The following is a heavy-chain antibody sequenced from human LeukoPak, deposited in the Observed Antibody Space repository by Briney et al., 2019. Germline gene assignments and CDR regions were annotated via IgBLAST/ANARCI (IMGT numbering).Heavy chain of an antibody. D-gene: IGHD3-10*01. CDR3: GSTNYHPSLKSRVTISVDTSKDQFSLKLSSVTAADTAVYYCARRTAMGFGELLAYFDY. Sequence: SETLSLTCTVSGGSISSHYWSWIRQPPGKGLEWIGYIYYSGSTNYNPSLKSRVTISVDPPKNQFSLKRGSVTVAATAGNYGGSTNYHPSLKSRVTISVDTSKDQFSLKLSSVTAADTAVYYCARRTAMGFGELLAYFDYWGQGTLVTVSS. CDR1: GGSISSHY. J-gene: IGHJ4*02. V-gene: IGHV4-59*11. CDR2: IYYSGST.